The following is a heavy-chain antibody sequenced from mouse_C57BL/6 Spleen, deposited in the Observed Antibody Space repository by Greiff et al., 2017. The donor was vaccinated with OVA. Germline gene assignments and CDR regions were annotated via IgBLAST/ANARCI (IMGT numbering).Heavy chain of an antibody. CDR3: AREGDYDLDY. CDR2: ISYDGSN. D-gene: IGHD2-4*01. J-gene: IGHJ2*01. CDR1: GYSITSGYY. V-gene: IGHV3-6*01. Sequence: EVKLQESGPGLVKPSQSLSLTCSVTGYSITSGYYWNWIRQFPGNKLEWMGYISYDGSNNYNPSLKNRISITRDTSKNQFFLKLNSVTTEDTATYYCAREGDYDLDYWGQGTTLTVSS.